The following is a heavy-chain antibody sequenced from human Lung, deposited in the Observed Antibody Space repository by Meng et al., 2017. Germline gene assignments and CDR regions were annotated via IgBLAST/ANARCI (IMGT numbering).Heavy chain of an antibody. D-gene: IGHD6-19*01. Sequence: HVHLVQSGLEVKKPGASVKVSCKASGYTFTTYGISWLRQAPGQGLEWMGWIDPGNGNRDFAEKFQDRLTMSNDTSSSTVYMELTRLTSDDTAVYYCARDRQWLFDYWGQGALVTVSS. J-gene: IGHJ4*02. CDR3: ARDRQWLFDY. V-gene: IGHV1-18*01. CDR2: IDPGNGNR. CDR1: GYTFTTYG.